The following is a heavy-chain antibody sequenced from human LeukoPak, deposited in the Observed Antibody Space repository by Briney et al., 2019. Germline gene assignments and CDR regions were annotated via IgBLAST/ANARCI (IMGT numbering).Heavy chain of an antibody. CDR2: ISSSSSYI. V-gene: IGHV3-21*01. J-gene: IGHJ4*02. Sequence: GGSLRLSCAASGFTFSSYSMNWVRQAPGKGLEWVSSISSSSSYIYYADSVKGRFTISRDNAKNSLYLQMNSLRAEDTAVYYCATLPLGYCSSTSCPFDYWGQGTLVTVSS. CDR1: GFTFSSYS. D-gene: IGHD2-2*01. CDR3: ATLPLGYCSSTSCPFDY.